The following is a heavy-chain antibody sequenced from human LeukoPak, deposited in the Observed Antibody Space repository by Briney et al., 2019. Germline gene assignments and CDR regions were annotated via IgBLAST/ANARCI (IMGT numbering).Heavy chain of an antibody. V-gene: IGHV3-21*01. CDR1: RFTFPSYS. Sequence: GGSLRLSCAASRFTFPSYSMNWVRQAPGKGLEWVSSITSSSSYISYADSVKGRFTISRDNAKKPLHLQMNSLRAEDTAVYYCASSTLSGIGVFDIWGQGTMVTVSS. D-gene: IGHD2/OR15-2a*01. CDR3: ASSTLSGIGVFDI. J-gene: IGHJ3*02. CDR2: ITSSSSYI.